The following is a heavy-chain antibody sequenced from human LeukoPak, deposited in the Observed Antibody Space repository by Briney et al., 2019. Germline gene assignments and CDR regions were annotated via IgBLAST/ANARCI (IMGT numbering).Heavy chain of an antibody. CDR1: GFTFSSYS. Sequence: GGSLRLSCAASGFTFSSYSMNWVRQAPGKGLEWVSAIRSSSSSIYYADSVKGRFTISRDNSKNSLYLQMNSLTAEDTAVYYCARAGSVTSPVDYWGRGTLVFVSS. D-gene: IGHD2-21*02. CDR2: IRSSSSSI. J-gene: IGHJ4*02. V-gene: IGHV3-21*01. CDR3: ARAGSVTSPVDY.